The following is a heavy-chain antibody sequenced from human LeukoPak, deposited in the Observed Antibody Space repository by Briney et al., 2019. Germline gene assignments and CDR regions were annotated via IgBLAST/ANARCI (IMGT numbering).Heavy chain of an antibody. CDR2: INTDGSST. CDR1: GFTFSSYW. V-gene: IGHV3-74*01. J-gene: IGHJ4*02. Sequence: PGGSLRLSCAASGFTFSSYWMHWVRQAPGKGLVWASRINTDGSSTSYADSVKGRFTISRDNARNTLYLQMNSLRAEDTAVYYCARARVPYYYDSPDYWGQGTLVTVSS. CDR3: ARARVPYYYDSPDY. D-gene: IGHD3-22*01.